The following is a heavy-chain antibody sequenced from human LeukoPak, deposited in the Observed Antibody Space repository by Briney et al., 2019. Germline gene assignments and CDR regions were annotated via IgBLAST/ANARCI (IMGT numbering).Heavy chain of an antibody. CDR2: INREGSTT. CDR1: GFTLSDYW. J-gene: IGHJ2*01. CDR3: AKDRVHGSWYFDL. V-gene: IGHV3-74*01. Sequence: PGGSLRLSCAASGFTLSDYWMHWVRQAPGKGLVWVSRINREGSTTTYADSVKGRFTISRDNAKNTLYLQMNSLGADDTAVYYCAKDRVHGSWYFDLWGRGTLVTVSS. D-gene: IGHD3-10*01.